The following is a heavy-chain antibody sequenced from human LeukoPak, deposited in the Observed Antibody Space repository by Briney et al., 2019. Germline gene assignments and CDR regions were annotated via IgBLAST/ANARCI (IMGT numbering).Heavy chain of an antibody. CDR3: AKNERAAAGTLGGY. J-gene: IGHJ4*02. D-gene: IGHD6-13*01. Sequence: PGGSLRLSCAASGFTFSSYAMSWVRQAPGGGREWVSAISGGGDSTYDADSVKGRFIISRDNSKNTLYLQMNSLRAEDTAVYYCAKNERAAAGTLGGYWGQGTLVTVSS. CDR2: ISGGGDST. CDR1: GFTFSSYA. V-gene: IGHV3-23*01.